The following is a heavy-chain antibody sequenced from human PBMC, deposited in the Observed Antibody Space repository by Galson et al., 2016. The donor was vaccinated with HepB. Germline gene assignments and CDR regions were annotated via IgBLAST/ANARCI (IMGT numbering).Heavy chain of an antibody. V-gene: IGHV3-33*08. CDR3: ARDYSRSGPMYTYYYMDV. CDR1: GFTVSNNY. Sequence: SLRLSCAASGFTVSNNYMRWVRQAPGKGLEWVAVIWHDGSIKYYGESVKGRFTISRDNSKNTLFLQMTALRVEDTAVYYCARDYSRSGPMYTYYYMDVWGKGTTVTVSS. J-gene: IGHJ6*03. D-gene: IGHD6-13*01. CDR2: IWHDGSIK.